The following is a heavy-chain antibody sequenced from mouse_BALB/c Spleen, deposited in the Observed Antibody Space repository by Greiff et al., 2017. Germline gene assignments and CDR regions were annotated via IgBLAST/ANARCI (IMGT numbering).Heavy chain of an antibody. CDR1: GFSLTGYG. J-gene: IGHJ1*01. D-gene: IGHD1-1*01. CDR3: ARALYYGSSYWYFDV. Sequence: VKLVESGPGLVAPSQSLYITCTVSGFSLTGYGVNWVRQPPGKGLEWLGMIWGDGSTDYNSALKSRLSISKDNYKSQVFLKMNSLQTDDTARYYCARALYYGSSYWYFDVWGAGTTVTVSS. CDR2: IWGDGST. V-gene: IGHV2-6-7*01.